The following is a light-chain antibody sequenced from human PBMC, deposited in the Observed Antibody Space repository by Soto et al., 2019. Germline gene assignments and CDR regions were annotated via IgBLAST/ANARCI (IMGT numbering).Light chain of an antibody. CDR2: DVS. Sequence: QSVLPQPASGSGSPGQSITISCTGTRSDVGGYNYVSWYQQNPGKAPKVIIYDVSHRPSGVSNRFFGSKSGNTASLTISGLQAEDEADYYCFSYTSSRARVFGGGTKLTVL. J-gene: IGLJ3*02. V-gene: IGLV2-14*01. CDR1: RSDVGGYNY. CDR3: FSYTSSRARV.